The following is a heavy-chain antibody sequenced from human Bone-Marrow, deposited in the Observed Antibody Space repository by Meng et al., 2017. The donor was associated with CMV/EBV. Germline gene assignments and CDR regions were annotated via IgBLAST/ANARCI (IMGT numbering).Heavy chain of an antibody. CDR2: IIPIFGTA. V-gene: IGHV1-69*05. Sequence: SVKVSCKASGGTFSSYAISWVRQAPGQGLEWMGGIIPIFGTANYAQKFQGRVTITTDESTSTAYMELSSLRSEDTAVYYCARHHPGEYSSSSGVPLDYWGQGTLVTVSS. CDR3: ARHHPGEYSSSSGVPLDY. D-gene: IGHD6-6*01. CDR1: GGTFSSYA. J-gene: IGHJ4*02.